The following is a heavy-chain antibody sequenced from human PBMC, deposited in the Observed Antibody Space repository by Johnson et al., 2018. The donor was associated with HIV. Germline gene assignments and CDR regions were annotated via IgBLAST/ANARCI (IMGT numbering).Heavy chain of an antibody. CDR1: GFTFDDYG. CDR3: AKTGAAAGLNDAFDI. D-gene: IGHD6-13*01. Sequence: QVQLVESGGGVVRPGESLRLSCAASGFTFDDYGMSWVRQAPGKGLEWVAVISYDGSNKYYADSVKGRFTISRDNSNNTLFLQMNSLRAEDTAVYFCAKTGAAAGLNDAFDIWGQGTMVTVSS. V-gene: IGHV3-30*18. J-gene: IGHJ3*02. CDR2: ISYDGSNK.